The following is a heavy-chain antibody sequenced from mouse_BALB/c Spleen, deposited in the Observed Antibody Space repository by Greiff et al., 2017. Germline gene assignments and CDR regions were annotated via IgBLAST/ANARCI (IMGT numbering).Heavy chain of an antibody. D-gene: IGHD2-4*01. CDR3: NSLYCDYDVWFAY. CDR2: IDPENGAT. CDR1: GFNIKDYY. J-gene: IGHJ3*01. Sequence: EVQLQESGAELVRSGASVKLSCTASGFNIKDYYMHWVKQRPEQGLEWIGWIDPENGATEYAPKFQGKATMTADTSSNTAYLQLSSLTSEDTAVYYSNSLYCDYDVWFAYWGQGTLVTVSA. V-gene: IGHV14-4*02.